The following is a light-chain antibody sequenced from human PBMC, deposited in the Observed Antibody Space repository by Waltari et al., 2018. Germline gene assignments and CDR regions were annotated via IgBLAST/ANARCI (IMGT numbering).Light chain of an antibody. J-gene: IGLJ2*01. CDR2: STD. CDR3: ASRDPTSNAVV. Sequence: SSELTQDPAVSVALGQTVRITCQGDSLRTYSADWSQQRPGQAPILVLFSTDDRPSGIPDRFSCSSSRDTASLTITGTQAEDEADYYCASRDPTSNAVVFGGGTKLTVL. V-gene: IGLV3-19*01. CDR1: SLRTYS.